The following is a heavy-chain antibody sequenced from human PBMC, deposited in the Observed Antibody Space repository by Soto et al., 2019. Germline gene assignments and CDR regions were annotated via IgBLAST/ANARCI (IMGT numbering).Heavy chain of an antibody. V-gene: IGHV4-59*01. Sequence: SETLSLTCTVSGASMSEYFWSWIRQSPGNGLEWIGYIYYLGSTDYNPSLKSRVTISVDTSKRQFSLRLTSVTAADTAVYYCARDGYDGSGSPYPAFWGPGTQVTVSS. CDR3: ARDGYDGSGSPYPAF. J-gene: IGHJ4*02. CDR2: IYYLGST. CDR1: GASMSEYF. D-gene: IGHD3-10*01.